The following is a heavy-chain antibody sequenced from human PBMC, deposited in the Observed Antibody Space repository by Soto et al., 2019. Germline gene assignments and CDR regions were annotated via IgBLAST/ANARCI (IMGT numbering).Heavy chain of an antibody. D-gene: IGHD3-10*01. CDR2: IFPFFGTT. CDR3: ARDYMVRGPSNYYHYDGMDV. V-gene: IGHV1-69*13. CDR1: GGTFSSYA. Sequence: ASVKVSCKASGGTFSSYAITWVRQAPGQGLEWMGGIFPFFGTTNYAQKFQGRVTITADESTSTAYMELSSLRSEDTAVYYCARDYMVRGPSNYYHYDGMDVWGRGTTVTVSS. J-gene: IGHJ6*02.